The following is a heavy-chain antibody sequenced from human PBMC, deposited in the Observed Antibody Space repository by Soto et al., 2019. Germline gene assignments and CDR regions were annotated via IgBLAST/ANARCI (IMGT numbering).Heavy chain of an antibody. V-gene: IGHV3-23*01. CDR3: STGRQMGY. CDR2: ISGSGDSI. D-gene: IGHD7-27*01. CDR1: GFTFSNYA. Sequence: EVQVLESGGDLVQPGGSLRLSCAASGFTFSNYAMTWVRKAPGKGLEWVSTISGSGDSIYYADSVKGRFTISRENSKNTLYLQMNSLRADDWAVYYCSTGRQMGYWGQGTLVIVSS. J-gene: IGHJ4*02.